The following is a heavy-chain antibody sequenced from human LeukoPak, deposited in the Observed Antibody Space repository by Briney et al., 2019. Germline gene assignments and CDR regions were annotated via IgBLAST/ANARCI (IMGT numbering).Heavy chain of an antibody. CDR1: GFTFSTFG. D-gene: IGHD2-2*01. CDR2: ISSGSSYI. V-gene: IGHV3-21*01. Sequence: GGSLTLSCTASGFTFSTFGMNWVRNAPGEGLEWVSSISSGSSYIYYADPVKGRFTISRDDAKNSLYLQMNSLRAEDTAVYYCARYCGSSRCLYYYHMDVWGKGTTVTVSS. CDR3: ARYCGSSRCLYYYHMDV. J-gene: IGHJ6*03.